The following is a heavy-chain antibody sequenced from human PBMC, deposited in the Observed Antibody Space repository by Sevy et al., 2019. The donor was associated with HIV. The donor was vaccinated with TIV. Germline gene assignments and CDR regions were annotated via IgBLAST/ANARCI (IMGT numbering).Heavy chain of an antibody. D-gene: IGHD6-13*01. J-gene: IGHJ4*02. CDR1: GGSISSYY. Sequence: SETLSLTCTVSGGSISSYYWSWIRQPPGKGLEWIGYIYYSGSTNYNPSLKSRVTISVDTSKNQFSLKLSSVTAADTAVYYCVSYSNLEYFDYWGQGTLVTVSS. V-gene: IGHV4-59*01. CDR3: VSYSNLEYFDY. CDR2: IYYSGST.